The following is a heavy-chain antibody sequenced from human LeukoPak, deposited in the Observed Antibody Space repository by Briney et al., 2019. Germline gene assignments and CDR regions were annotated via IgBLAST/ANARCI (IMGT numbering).Heavy chain of an antibody. D-gene: IGHD2-15*01. CDR2: INHSEST. V-gene: IGHV4-34*01. CDR3: ARGSGHCSGGSCYGDY. CDR1: GGSLSGYY. Sequence: SETLSLTCAVYGGSLSGYYWSWIRQPPGKGLEWIGEINHSESTNYNPSLKSRVTISVDTSKNQFSLKLSSVTAADTAVYYCARGSGHCSGGSCYGDYWGQGTLVTVSS. J-gene: IGHJ4*02.